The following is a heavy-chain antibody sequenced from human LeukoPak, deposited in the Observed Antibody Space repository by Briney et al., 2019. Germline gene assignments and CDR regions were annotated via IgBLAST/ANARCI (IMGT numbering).Heavy chain of an antibody. CDR1: GFTFSSYA. V-gene: IGHV3-23*01. J-gene: IGHJ4*02. D-gene: IGHD4-23*01. CDR2: ISGSGGST. Sequence: GGSLRLSCAASGFTFSSYAMSWVRQAPGKGLEWVSAISGSGGSTYYADSVKGRFTISRDNSKNTLFLQMNSLRAEDTAVYYCAKLLGGNKNFDYWGQGTLVPVSS. CDR3: AKLLGGNKNFDY.